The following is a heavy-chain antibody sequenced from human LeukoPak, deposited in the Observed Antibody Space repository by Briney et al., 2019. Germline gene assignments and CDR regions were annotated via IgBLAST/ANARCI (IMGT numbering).Heavy chain of an antibody. CDR2: ISSSSNYI. D-gene: IGHD3-22*01. Sequence: GSLSLSCAASGFTFSSYSMNWVRQAPGKGLEWVSSISSSSNYIYYADSVKGRFTISRDNAKNSLYLQMNSLRAEDTAVYYCAQNFYDSSGLYFDYWGQGTLVTVSS. CDR1: GFTFSSYS. V-gene: IGHV3-21*01. J-gene: IGHJ4*02. CDR3: AQNFYDSSGLYFDY.